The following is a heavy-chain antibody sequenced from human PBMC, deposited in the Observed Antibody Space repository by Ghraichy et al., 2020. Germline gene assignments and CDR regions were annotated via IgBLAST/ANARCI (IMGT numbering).Heavy chain of an antibody. CDR3: ARRSWYDY. CDR1: GFTFSSFW. CDR2: IKPDGSEG. D-gene: IGHD6-13*01. Sequence: GESLNISCAASGFTFSSFWMSWVRQAPGKGLEWVANIKPDGSEGYYVDSVKGRFTISRDNAKNSLYLQMNSLRAEDTAVYYCARRSWYDYWGQGSLFTVSS. J-gene: IGHJ4*02. V-gene: IGHV3-7*03.